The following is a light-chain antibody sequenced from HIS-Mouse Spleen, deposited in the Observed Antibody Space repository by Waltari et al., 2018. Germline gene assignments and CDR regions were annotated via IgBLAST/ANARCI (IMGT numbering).Light chain of an antibody. CDR2: EVS. Sequence: QSALTQPPSASGSPGQSVTISCTGTRSYVGGYNYVSWYQQHPGKAPKLMIYEVSKRPSGVPDRFSGSKSGNTASLTVSGLQAEDEADYYCSSYAGSRVFGGGTKLTVL. J-gene: IGLJ3*02. CDR3: SSYAGSRV. V-gene: IGLV2-8*01. CDR1: RSYVGGYNY.